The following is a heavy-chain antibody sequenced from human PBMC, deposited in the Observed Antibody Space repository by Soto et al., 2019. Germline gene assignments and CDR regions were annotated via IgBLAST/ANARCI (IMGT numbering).Heavy chain of an antibody. V-gene: IGHV3-33*01. J-gene: IGHJ4*02. D-gene: IGHD3-22*01. CDR2: IWSDGSNK. Sequence: QVQLVESGGGVVKPGRSLRLSCAASGFTFSSYGMHWVRQAPGRGLEWVAVIWSDGSNKYYADSVKGRFTISRDNSKNTLYLQMNSLRAEDTAVYYCARYYYDSSGYYPRWGQGTLVTVSS. CDR3: ARYYYDSSGYYPR. CDR1: GFTFSSYG.